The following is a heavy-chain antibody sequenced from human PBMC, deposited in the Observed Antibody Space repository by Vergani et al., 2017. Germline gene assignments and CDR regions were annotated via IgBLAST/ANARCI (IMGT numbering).Heavy chain of an antibody. V-gene: IGHV4-61*02. D-gene: IGHD3-22*01. CDR1: GGSISSGSYY. CDR3: ARGSYYDSPGGLFY. CDR2: IYTSGST. J-gene: IGHJ4*02. Sequence: QVQLQESGPGLVKPSQTLSLPCTVSGGSISSGSYYWSWIRQPAGKGLEWIGRIYTSGSTNYNPSLKSRVTISVDTSKNQFSLKLSSVTAADTAVYYCARGSYYDSPGGLFYWGQGTLVTVSS.